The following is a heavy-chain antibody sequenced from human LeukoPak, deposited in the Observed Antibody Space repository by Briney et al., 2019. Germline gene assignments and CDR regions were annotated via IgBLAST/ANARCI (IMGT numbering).Heavy chain of an antibody. D-gene: IGHD3-22*01. Sequence: SETLSLTCTVSGGSISSYYWSWIRQPAGKGLEWIGSIYTSGSTNYNPSLKSRVTMSVDTSKNQFSLKLSSVTAADTAVYCCARVYYYDSSGSDAFDIWGQGTMVTVSS. CDR3: ARVYYYDSSGSDAFDI. CDR1: GGSISSYY. J-gene: IGHJ3*02. V-gene: IGHV4-4*07. CDR2: IYTSGST.